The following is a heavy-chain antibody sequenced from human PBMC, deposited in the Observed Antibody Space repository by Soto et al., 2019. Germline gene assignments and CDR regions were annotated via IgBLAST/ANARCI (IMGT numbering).Heavy chain of an antibody. CDR2: ISAYNGNT. CDR1: GYTFTSYG. Sequence: ASVKVSCKASGYTFTSYGISWVRQAPGQGLEWMGWISAYNGNTNYAQKLQGRVTMTTDTSTSTAYMELRSLRSDDTAVYYCARLPTVTTGGTLFYWFDPWGQGTLVTVSS. CDR3: ARLPTVTTGGTLFYWFDP. J-gene: IGHJ5*02. D-gene: IGHD4-17*01. V-gene: IGHV1-18*01.